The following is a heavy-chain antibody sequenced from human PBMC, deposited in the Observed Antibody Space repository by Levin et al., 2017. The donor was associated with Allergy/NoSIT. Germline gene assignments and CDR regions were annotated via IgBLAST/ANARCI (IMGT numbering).Heavy chain of an antibody. J-gene: IGHJ4*02. V-gene: IGHV3-30*18. CDR2: ISYDGSNK. D-gene: IGHD6-6*01. CDR3: AKDKRGQLVPSVGFDY. Sequence: GGSLRLSCAASGFTFSSYGMHWVRQAPGKGLEWVAVISYDGSNKYYADSVKGRFTISRDNSKNTLYLQMNSLRAEDTAVYYCAKDKRGQLVPSVGFDYWGQGTLVTVSS. CDR1: GFTFSSYG.